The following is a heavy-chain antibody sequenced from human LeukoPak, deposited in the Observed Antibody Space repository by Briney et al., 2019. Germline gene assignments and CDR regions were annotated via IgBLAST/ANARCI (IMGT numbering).Heavy chain of an antibody. D-gene: IGHD6-13*01. CDR1: GFTFSSYA. CDR2: ISYDGSNK. Sequence: GRSLRLSCAASGFTFSSYAMHWVRQAPGTGLEWVAVISYDGSNKYYADSVKGRFTISRDNSKNTLYLQMNSLRAEDTAVYYCARDWDSSSWYLVYWGQGTLVTVSS. CDR3: ARDWDSSSWYLVY. J-gene: IGHJ4*02. V-gene: IGHV3-30*01.